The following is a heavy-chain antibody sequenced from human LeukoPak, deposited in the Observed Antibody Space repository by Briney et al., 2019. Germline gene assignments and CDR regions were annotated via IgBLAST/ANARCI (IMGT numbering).Heavy chain of an antibody. CDR2: ISYSGGST. J-gene: IGHJ4*02. Sequence: GGSLRLSCAASGFTFSNYAMNWVRQAPGKGLEWVSGISYSGGSTYYADSVKGRFTISRDNSKNTLFLQVNSLRAEDTAIYYCAKVALNHYVWGSDRSPLGYWGQGTLVTVSS. V-gene: IGHV3-23*01. CDR3: AKVALNHYVWGSDRSPLGY. CDR1: GFTFSNYA. D-gene: IGHD3-16*02.